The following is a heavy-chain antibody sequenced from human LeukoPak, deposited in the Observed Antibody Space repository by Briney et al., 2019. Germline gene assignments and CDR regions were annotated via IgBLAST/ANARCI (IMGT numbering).Heavy chain of an antibody. Sequence: GGSLRLSCAASGFTFSSYWMHWVPQAPGKGLVCVSRIKSDGSSTSYADSVKGRFTISRDDAKSTLYLQMNGLRAEDTAVYYCARGSSGWYDSASGDYWGQGTLVTVSS. J-gene: IGHJ4*02. D-gene: IGHD6-19*01. V-gene: IGHV3-74*01. CDR2: IKSDGSST. CDR1: GFTFSSYW. CDR3: ARGSSGWYDSASGDY.